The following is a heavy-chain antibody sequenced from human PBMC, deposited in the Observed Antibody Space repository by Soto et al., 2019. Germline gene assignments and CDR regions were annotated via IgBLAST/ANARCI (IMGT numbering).Heavy chain of an antibody. V-gene: IGHV5-51*06. CDR2: IYPGDSDT. D-gene: IGHD2-8*01. CDR3: ARPTNRGKYSYGMAV. J-gene: IGHJ6*02. CDR1: GYSFTSYW. Sequence: EVQLVQSGAEVKKPGESLKISCKGSGYSFTSYWIGWVRQMPGKGLECMGIIYPGDSDTRYSPSFQGQVTISADKSIXPAYLQGSSLKASDTAMYYCARPTNRGKYSYGMAVWGQGTTVTVSS.